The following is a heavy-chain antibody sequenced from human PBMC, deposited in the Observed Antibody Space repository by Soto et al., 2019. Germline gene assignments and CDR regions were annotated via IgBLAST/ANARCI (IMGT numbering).Heavy chain of an antibody. J-gene: IGHJ6*03. CDR2: INAGNGNT. CDR1: GYTFTSYA. Sequence: ASVKVSCKASGYTFTSYAMHWVRQAPGQRLEWMGWINAGNGNTKYSQKFQGRVTITRDTSASTAYMELSSLRSEDTAVYYCAREVYCSSTSCSRLMYYYYMDVWGKGTTVTVSS. CDR3: AREVYCSSTSCSRLMYYYYMDV. V-gene: IGHV1-3*01. D-gene: IGHD2-2*01.